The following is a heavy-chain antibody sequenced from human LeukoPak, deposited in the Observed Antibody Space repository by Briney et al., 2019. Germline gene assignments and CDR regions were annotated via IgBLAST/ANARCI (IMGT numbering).Heavy chain of an antibody. Sequence: SDTLSLACTVSGGSISSGGYYWSWIRQHPGKGLEWIGYIYYSGSTYYNPSLKSRVTISVDTSKNQFSLKLSSVTAADTAVYYCAREFRRDWFDPWGQGTLVTVSS. CDR2: IYYSGST. V-gene: IGHV4-31*03. CDR3: AREFRRDWFDP. J-gene: IGHJ5*02. CDR1: GGSISSGGYY.